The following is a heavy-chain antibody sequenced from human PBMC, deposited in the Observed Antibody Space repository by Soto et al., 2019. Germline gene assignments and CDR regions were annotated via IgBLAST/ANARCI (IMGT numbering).Heavy chain of an antibody. D-gene: IGHD3-22*01. V-gene: IGHV3-33*01. J-gene: IGHJ6*02. CDR2: MSSDGRNK. Sequence: QVQLVESGGGVVQPVRSLRVSCAASGFTFSNFGMHWVRQAPGKGLEWVALMSSDGRNKKYGDSVKGRFTISRDNSKNTLYLQMNGLSGEDTAVYYCTRASGTGSGYYTHNLYYYAMEVWGQGTTVTVSS. CDR1: GFTFSNFG. CDR3: TRASGTGSGYYTHNLYYYAMEV.